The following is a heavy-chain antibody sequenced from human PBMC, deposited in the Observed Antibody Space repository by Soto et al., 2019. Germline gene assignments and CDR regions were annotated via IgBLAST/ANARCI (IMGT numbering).Heavy chain of an antibody. V-gene: IGHV2-70*13. J-gene: IGHJ6*02. Sequence: ESGPTLVNPTQTLTPTCTFSGFSLNSNGMCVNWIRQPPGKALEWLALIDWDDDKYYSTSLKTRLTISRDTSKNQVCLTRTNMDPVDTATYYCARTSALPQGYPHGMDVWGQGTTVTVAS. CDR1: GFSLNSNGMC. CDR3: ARTSALPQGYPHGMDV. CDR2: IDWDDDK. D-gene: IGHD1-1*01.